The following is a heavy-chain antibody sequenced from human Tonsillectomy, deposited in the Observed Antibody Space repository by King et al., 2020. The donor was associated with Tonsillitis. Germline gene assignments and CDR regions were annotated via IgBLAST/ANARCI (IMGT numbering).Heavy chain of an antibody. D-gene: IGHD3-3*01. CDR2: ISWNSGSI. V-gene: IGHV3-9*01. Sequence: VQLVESGGGLVQPGRSLRLSCAASGFTFDDYAMHWVRQAPGKGLEWVSGISWNSGSIGDADSVKGRFTISRDNAQNSLYLQMNSLRAEDTALYYCAKGAGITIFGVVIMDWGQGTLVTVSS. CDR1: GFTFDDYA. CDR3: AKGAGITIFGVVIMD. J-gene: IGHJ4*02.